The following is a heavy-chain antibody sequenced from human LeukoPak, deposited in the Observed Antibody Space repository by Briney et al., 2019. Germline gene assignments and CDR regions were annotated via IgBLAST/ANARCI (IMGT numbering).Heavy chain of an antibody. CDR2: LRYDGSNK. Sequence: GGSLRLSCAVSGFTFSSYGMHWVRQAPGKGLEWVAFLRYDGSNKYHADSVKGRFTISRDNSKNTLYLQMNSLRAEDTALYYCAKDQGRIQLYLLPYFDYWGQGTLVTVSS. D-gene: IGHD5-18*01. CDR1: GFTFSSYG. V-gene: IGHV3-30*02. J-gene: IGHJ4*02. CDR3: AKDQGRIQLYLLPYFDY.